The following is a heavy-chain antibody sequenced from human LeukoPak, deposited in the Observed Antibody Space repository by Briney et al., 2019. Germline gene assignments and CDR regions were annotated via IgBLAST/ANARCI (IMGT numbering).Heavy chain of an antibody. Sequence: PSETLTLTCAVYGGSFSGYYWSWIRQPPGKGLEWIGEINHGGSTNYNPSLKSRVTISVDTSKNQFSLKLSSVTAADTAVYYCARGRWKYDILTGYYRTYYFDYWGQGTLVTVSS. CDR3: ARGRWKYDILTGYYRTYYFDY. D-gene: IGHD3-9*01. CDR2: INHGGST. CDR1: GGSFSGYY. J-gene: IGHJ4*02. V-gene: IGHV4-34*01.